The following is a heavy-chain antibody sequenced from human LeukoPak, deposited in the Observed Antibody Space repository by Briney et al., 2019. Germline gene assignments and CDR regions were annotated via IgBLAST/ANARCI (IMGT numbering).Heavy chain of an antibody. Sequence: SETLSLTCTVFGGSISGYYWNWIRQVPGKGLEWIGFLHHSGSTDYNPSLQSRVTISVDTSKNQLSLKLRSVTAADTAVYYCAREGRPAAENTFYFYYGMDIWGQGTAVTVSS. CDR3: AREGRPAAENTFYFYYGMDI. D-gene: IGHD6-13*01. CDR2: LHHSGST. J-gene: IGHJ6*02. V-gene: IGHV4-59*01. CDR1: GGSISGYY.